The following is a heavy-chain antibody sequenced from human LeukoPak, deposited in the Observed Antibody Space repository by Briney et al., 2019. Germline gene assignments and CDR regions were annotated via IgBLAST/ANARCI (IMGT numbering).Heavy chain of an antibody. CDR1: GFTFSSYA. J-gene: IGHJ4*02. CDR3: ARDRSQRAYSYGPDGE. V-gene: IGHV3-30*01. Sequence: GGSLRLSCAASGFTFSSYAMHWVRQAPGKGLEWAAVISYDGGNKLYADSVKGRFTISRDNSKNTLFLQMNSLRAEDTAVYYCARDRSQRAYSYGPDGEWGQGTLVTVSS. CDR2: ISYDGGNK. D-gene: IGHD5-18*01.